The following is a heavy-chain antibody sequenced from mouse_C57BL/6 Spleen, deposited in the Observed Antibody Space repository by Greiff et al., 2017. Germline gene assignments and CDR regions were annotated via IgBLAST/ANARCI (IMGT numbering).Heavy chain of an antibody. Sequence: VQLQQPGAELVRPGSSVKLSCKASGYTFTSYWMHWVKQRPIQGLEWIGNIDPSDSETHYNQKFKDKATLTAEKSSSTAYMQLSSLTSEDSAVYDCAGGTGFFDYWGQGTTLTVSS. CDR1: GYTFTSYW. CDR3: AGGTGFFDY. V-gene: IGHV1-52*01. D-gene: IGHD2-2*01. J-gene: IGHJ2*01. CDR2: IDPSDSET.